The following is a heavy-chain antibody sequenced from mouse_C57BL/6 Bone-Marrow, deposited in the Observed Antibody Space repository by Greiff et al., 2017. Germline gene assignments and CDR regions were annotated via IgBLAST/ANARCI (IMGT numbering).Heavy chain of an antibody. CDR2: ISSGSSTI. J-gene: IGHJ3*01. V-gene: IGHV5-17*01. CDR1: GFTFSDYG. CDR3: ASPYLLCSSWFAY. D-gene: IGHD2-1*01. Sequence: EVQLVESGGGLVKPGGSLKLSCAASGFTFSDYGLNWVRKAPEKGLEWVAYISSGSSTIYYADTVKGRFTNSRDNAKNTLFLQMTSLRSEDTAMYYCASPYLLCSSWFAYWGQGTLVTVSS.